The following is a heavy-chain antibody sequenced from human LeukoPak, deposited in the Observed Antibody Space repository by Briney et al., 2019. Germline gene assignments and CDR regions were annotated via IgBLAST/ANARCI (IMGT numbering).Heavy chain of an antibody. CDR1: GFTFSSYA. CDR2: IYSGGDT. CDR3: AKERSLEIAVAGTIFDY. Sequence: GGSLRLSCAASGFTFSSYAMSWVRQAPGKGLEWVSVIYSGGDTYYADSVKGRFTISRDNSKNMIYLEMSSLKAEDTAVYYCAKERSLEIAVAGTIFDYWGQGTLVTVSS. V-gene: IGHV3-66*01. J-gene: IGHJ4*02. D-gene: IGHD6-19*01.